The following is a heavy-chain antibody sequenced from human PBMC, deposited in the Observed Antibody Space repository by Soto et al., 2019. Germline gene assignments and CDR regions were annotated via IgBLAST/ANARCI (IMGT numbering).Heavy chain of an antibody. CDR2: IYYSGST. Sequence: NPSETLSLTCTVSGGSISSGGYYWSWIRQHPGKGLEWIGYIYYSGSTYYNPSLKSRVTISVDTSKNQFSLKLSSVTAADTAVYYCARSIRITIFGVVIFHYYGMDVWGQGTTVTVSS. J-gene: IGHJ6*02. CDR3: ARSIRITIFGVVIFHYYGMDV. CDR1: GGSISSGGYY. D-gene: IGHD3-3*01. V-gene: IGHV4-31*03.